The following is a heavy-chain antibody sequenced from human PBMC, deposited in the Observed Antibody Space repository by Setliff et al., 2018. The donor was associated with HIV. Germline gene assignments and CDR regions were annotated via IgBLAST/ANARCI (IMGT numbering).Heavy chain of an antibody. CDR1: GGSIYNFY. J-gene: IGHJ4*02. D-gene: IGHD3-22*01. CDR3: ARVRLTMIMMVDYFDQ. CDR2: IYSTGST. V-gene: IGHV4-4*09. Sequence: PSETLSLTCSVSGGSIYNFYWSWIRQSPGKGLEWIGYIYSTGSTNYNPSLKSRVTMSADTSKNQLSLSLTSVTAADTAVYYCARVRLTMIMMVDYFDQWGQGTLVTVSS.